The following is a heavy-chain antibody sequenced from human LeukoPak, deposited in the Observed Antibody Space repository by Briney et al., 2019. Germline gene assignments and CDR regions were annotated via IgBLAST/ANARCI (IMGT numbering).Heavy chain of an antibody. CDR1: GLTLGDYA. D-gene: IGHD3-10*01. J-gene: IGHJ6*02. CDR2: IRSKPYGGTT. CDR3: SRSDYYGSGSYHQYYYGMDV. Sequence: GRSLRLSCTGSGLTLGDYALTWVRQAPGKGLEWVGFIRSKPYGGTTEYAASVTGRFTISRDDSKSIAYLRMNSLKTEDSAVYYCSRSDYYGSGSYHQYYYGMDVWGQGTTVTVSS. V-gene: IGHV3-49*04.